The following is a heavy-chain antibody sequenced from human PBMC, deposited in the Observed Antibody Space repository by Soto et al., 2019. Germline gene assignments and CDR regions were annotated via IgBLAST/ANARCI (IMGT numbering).Heavy chain of an antibody. CDR2: ISGSGGST. V-gene: IGHV3-23*01. CDR3: AKEQLVSPEYYYYGMDV. Sequence: GGSLRLSCAASGFTFSSYAMSWVRQAPGKGLEWVSAISGSGGSTYYADSVKGRFTISRDNSKNTLYLQMNSLRAEDTAVYYCAKEQLVSPEYYYYGMDVWGQGTTVTVSS. D-gene: IGHD6-13*01. CDR1: GFTFSSYA. J-gene: IGHJ6*02.